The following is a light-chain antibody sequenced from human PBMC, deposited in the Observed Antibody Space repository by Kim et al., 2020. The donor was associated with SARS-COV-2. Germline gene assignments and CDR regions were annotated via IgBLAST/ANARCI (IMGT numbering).Light chain of an antibody. CDR2: KSS. CDR1: QSLNTW. Sequence: APVGDRIPIPCRASQSLNTWLAWYQQKPGKAPKLLIYKSSSLETGVPSRFSGSESGTEFTLTISSLQPDDFATYYCQQYNLYQGTFGQGTKVDIK. V-gene: IGKV1-5*03. J-gene: IGKJ1*01. CDR3: QQYNLYQGT.